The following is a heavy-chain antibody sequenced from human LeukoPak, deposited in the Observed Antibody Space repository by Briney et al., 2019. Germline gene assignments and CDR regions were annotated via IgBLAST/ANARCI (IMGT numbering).Heavy chain of an antibody. D-gene: IGHD3-10*01. Sequence: GGSLRLSCAASGLTFSSYAMSWVRQAPGKGLEWVSAISGSGGSTYYADSVKGRFTIFRDNAKNSLYLQMNSLRAEDTAVYYCVRDLYAYGFFDYWGQGALVTVSS. J-gene: IGHJ4*02. CDR2: ISGSGGST. CDR1: GLTFSSYA. V-gene: IGHV3-23*01. CDR3: VRDLYAYGFFDY.